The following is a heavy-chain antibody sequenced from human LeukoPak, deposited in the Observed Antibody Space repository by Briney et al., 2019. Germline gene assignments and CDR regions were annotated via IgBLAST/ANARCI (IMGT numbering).Heavy chain of an antibody. D-gene: IGHD3-16*01. CDR2: ISYDGSNK. J-gene: IGHJ6*02. Sequence: GGSLRLSCAASGFTFSSYAMHWVRQAPGKGLEWVAVISYDGSNKYYADSVKGRFTISRDNSKDTLHLQMNSLRAEDTAVYYCAREYEVPLASYYYYGMDVWGQGTTVTVSS. V-gene: IGHV3-30-3*01. CDR3: AREYEVPLASYYYYGMDV. CDR1: GFTFSSYA.